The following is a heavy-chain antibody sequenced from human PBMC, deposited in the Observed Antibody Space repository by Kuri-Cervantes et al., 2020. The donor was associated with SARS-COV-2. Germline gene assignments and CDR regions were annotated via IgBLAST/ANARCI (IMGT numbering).Heavy chain of an antibody. J-gene: IGHJ5*02. CDR1: GYTFTSYD. D-gene: IGHD3-3*01. V-gene: IGHV1-8*03. CDR3: ARDKDFWSGPGVNWFDP. CDR2: MNPNSGNT. Sequence: ASVKVSCKASGYTFTSYDINWVRQTTGQGLEWMGWMNPNSGNTGYAQKFQGRVTITRNTSISTAYMELSSLRSVDTAVYYCARDKDFWSGPGVNWFDPWGQGTLVTVSS.